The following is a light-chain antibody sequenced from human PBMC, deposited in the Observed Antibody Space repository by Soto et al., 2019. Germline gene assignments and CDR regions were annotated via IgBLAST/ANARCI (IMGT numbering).Light chain of an antibody. CDR3: QQSYSIPWT. CDR1: QSISTY. J-gene: IGKJ1*01. CDR2: AAS. V-gene: IGKV1-39*01. Sequence: DIQMTQSPSSLSASVGDRVTITCRASQSISTYLNWYQQKPGKAPILLIYAASSLQSGVPSRFSVSGSGTDFTLTISSLQPEDFATYYCQQSYSIPWTFGQGTKVEIK.